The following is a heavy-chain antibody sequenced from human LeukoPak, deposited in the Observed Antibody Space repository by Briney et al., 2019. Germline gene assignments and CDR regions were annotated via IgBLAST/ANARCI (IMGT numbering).Heavy chain of an antibody. CDR2: IYPEDGET. CDR3: ARSSGRYSFDH. Sequence: ASVKVSCKVSGYTLTDLSMHWVRQPPGKGLEWMGGIYPEDGETIHAQKFRGRVTMTEDTSTDTVSMELSRVRSDGTAVYYCARSSGRYSFDHWGQGTLVTVAS. D-gene: IGHD1-26*01. J-gene: IGHJ4*02. V-gene: IGHV1-24*01. CDR1: GYTLTDLS.